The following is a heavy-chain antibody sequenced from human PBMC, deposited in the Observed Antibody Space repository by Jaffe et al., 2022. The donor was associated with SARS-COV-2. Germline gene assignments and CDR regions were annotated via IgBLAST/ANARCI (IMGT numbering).Heavy chain of an antibody. D-gene: IGHD3-3*01. CDR2: IRSSSVTI. V-gene: IGHV3-48*02. CDR3: ARDSSDYDFWRGGMDV. CDR1: GFTFSDYN. J-gene: IGHJ6*02. Sequence: EVQLMESGGDLVQPGGSLRLSCAASGFTFSDYNMNWVRQAPGKGLEWVSYIRSSSVTIYYADSVKGRFTTSRDNAKNSLYLQMNSLRDEDTGVYYCARDSSDYDFWRGGMDVWGQGTTVTVSS.